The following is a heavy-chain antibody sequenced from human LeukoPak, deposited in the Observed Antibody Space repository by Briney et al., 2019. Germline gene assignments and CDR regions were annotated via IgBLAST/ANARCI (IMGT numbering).Heavy chain of an antibody. V-gene: IGHV3-53*01. CDR3: ARVGDHYHWYFDL. D-gene: IGHD3-10*01. J-gene: IGHJ2*01. CDR2: LYSGVDT. Sequence: PGGSLRLSCEASGFSVGTKYMNWVRQAPGKGLEWASILYSGVDTYYADSVKGRFTISRDNSKNTLFLQMNSLRADDTAVYYCARVGDHYHWYFDLWGRGTRVSV. CDR1: GFSVGTKY.